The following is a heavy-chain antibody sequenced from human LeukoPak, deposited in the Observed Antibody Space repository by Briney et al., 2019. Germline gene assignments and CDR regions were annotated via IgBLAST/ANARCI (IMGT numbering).Heavy chain of an antibody. CDR1: GYTFTSYD. V-gene: IGHV1-8*01. CDR3: ARATRTYYDFWIGYSAYYYYYYYLDV. D-gene: IGHD3-3*01. J-gene: IGHJ6*03. Sequence: ASVKVSCKASGYTFTSYDINWVRQATGQGLEWMGWMNPNSGNTGYAQKFQGRVTMTRNTSISTAYMELSSLRSEDTAVYYCARATRTYYDFWIGYSAYYYYYYYLDVWGKGTTVTVYS. CDR2: MNPNSGNT.